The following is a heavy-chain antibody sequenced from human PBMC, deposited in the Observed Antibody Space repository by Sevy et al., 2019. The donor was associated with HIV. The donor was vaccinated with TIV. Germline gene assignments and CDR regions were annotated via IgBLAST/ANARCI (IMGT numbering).Heavy chain of an antibody. Sequence: GGSLRLSCAASGFSFSIYWMHWVRQVPGKGLVWVSRINSDGSSTTYADSVKGRFTFSRDNAKNTLFLQMNSLRVEDTAVYYCVREGVGGYSYGLDYWGQEPWSPSPQ. CDR2: INSDGSST. V-gene: IGHV3-74*03. D-gene: IGHD5-18*01. CDR3: VREGVGGYSYGLDY. J-gene: IGHJ4*01. CDR1: GFSFSIYW.